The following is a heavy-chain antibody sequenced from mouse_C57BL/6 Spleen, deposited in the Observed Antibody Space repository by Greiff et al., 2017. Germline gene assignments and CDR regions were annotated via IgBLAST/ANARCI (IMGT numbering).Heavy chain of an antibody. V-gene: IGHV1-55*01. CDR2: IYPGSGST. J-gene: IGHJ1*03. D-gene: IGHD2-1*01. CDR3: ARGGNYVWYFDV. CDR1: GYTFTSYW. Sequence: QVQLQQPGAELVKPGASVKMSCKASGYTFTSYWITWVKQRPGQGLEWIGDIYPGSGSTNYNEKFKSKATLTVDTSTSTAYMQLSSLTSEDSAVYYCARGGNYVWYFDVWGTGTTVTVS.